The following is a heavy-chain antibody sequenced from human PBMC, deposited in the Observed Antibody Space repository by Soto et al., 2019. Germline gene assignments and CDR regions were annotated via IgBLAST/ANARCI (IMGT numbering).Heavy chain of an antibody. Sequence: GASVKVSCKASGGTFSSYAISWVRQAPGQGLEWMGGIIPIFGTANYAQKFQGRVTITADESTSTAYMELSSLRSEDTAVYYCARADYGGHPLVTTPFDYWGQGTLVTVSS. J-gene: IGHJ4*02. V-gene: IGHV1-69*13. D-gene: IGHD4-17*01. CDR1: GGTFSSYA. CDR3: ARADYGGHPLVTTPFDY. CDR2: IIPIFGTA.